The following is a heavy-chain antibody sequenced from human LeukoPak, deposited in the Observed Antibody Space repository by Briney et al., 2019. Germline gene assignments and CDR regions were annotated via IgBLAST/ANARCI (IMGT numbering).Heavy chain of an antibody. CDR3: ITDLG. V-gene: IGHV3-7*01. J-gene: IGHJ4*02. Sequence: GGSLRLSCAASGFTFSSYWMSWVRQAPGKGLEWVANIRQDGSETYYVDSAKGRFTISRHNAKSTVYLQMNSLRVEDTAVYYCITDLGWGQGTLVTVSS. CDR1: GFTFSSYW. CDR2: IRQDGSET. D-gene: IGHD1-14*01.